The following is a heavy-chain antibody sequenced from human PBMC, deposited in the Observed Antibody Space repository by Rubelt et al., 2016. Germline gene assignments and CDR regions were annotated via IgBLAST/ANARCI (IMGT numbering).Heavy chain of an antibody. V-gene: IGHV3-43*02. D-gene: IGHD2-21*02. CDR2: ISGDSAAT. J-gene: IGHJ3*02. Sequence: EVHLVESGGGLVQPGGSLTLSCTASGFDFDDFAMHWVRQVPGRGLEWVSLISGDSAATFYAESVKGRFSVSRDNGKKSLFLHLTGLRSEDTGLYHWAKETLRCRTAYCNCEALDNWGQGAVVTVSP. CDR3: AKETLRCRTAYCNCEALDN. CDR1: GFDFDDFA.